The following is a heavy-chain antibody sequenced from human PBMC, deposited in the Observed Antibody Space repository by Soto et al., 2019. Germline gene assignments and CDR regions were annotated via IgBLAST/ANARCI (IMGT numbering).Heavy chain of an antibody. J-gene: IGHJ4*02. Sequence: EVQLVESGGGLVQPGGSLRLSCAASGFTLSSRWMHWVRQAPGKGLVWVSRIKTDGTSTSYADSVKGRFTISRDNAKNTLYLQMKSLRAEATGMYYCARDQDTYGQAVFDSWGQGTLVTVSS. CDR1: GFTLSSRW. V-gene: IGHV3-74*01. CDR3: ARDQDTYGQAVFDS. D-gene: IGHD2-15*01. CDR2: IKTDGTST.